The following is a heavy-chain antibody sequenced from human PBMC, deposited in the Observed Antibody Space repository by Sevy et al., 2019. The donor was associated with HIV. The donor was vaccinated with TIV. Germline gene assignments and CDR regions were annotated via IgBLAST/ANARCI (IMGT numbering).Heavy chain of an antibody. Sequence: GGSLRLSCAASGFTFSSYAMSWVRQAPGKGLEWVSAISGSGGSTYYADSVKGRFTISRDNSKNTLYLQMNSLRAEDTALYYCAKDLSLACFGDYWGQGTLVTVSS. V-gene: IGHV3-23*01. CDR1: GFTFSSYA. CDR3: AKDLSLACFGDY. CDR2: ISGSGGST. J-gene: IGHJ4*02. D-gene: IGHD3-16*01.